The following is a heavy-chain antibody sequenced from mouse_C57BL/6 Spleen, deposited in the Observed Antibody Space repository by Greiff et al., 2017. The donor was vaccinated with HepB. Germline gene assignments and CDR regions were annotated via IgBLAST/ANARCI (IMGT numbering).Heavy chain of an antibody. CDR1: GYAFSSSW. V-gene: IGHV1-82*01. CDR2: IYPGDGDT. J-gene: IGHJ4*01. D-gene: IGHD1-1*01. Sequence: QVQLKQSGPELVKPGASVKISCKASGYAFSSSWMNWVKQRPGKGLEWIGRIYPGDGDTNYNGKFKGKATLTADKSSSTAYMQLSSLTSEDSAVYFCARDYCGSAYYYAMDYWGQGTSVTVSS. CDR3: ARDYCGSAYYYAMDY.